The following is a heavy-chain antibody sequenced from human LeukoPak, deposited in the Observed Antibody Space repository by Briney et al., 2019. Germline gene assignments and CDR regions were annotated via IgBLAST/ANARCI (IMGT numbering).Heavy chain of an antibody. D-gene: IGHD5-18*01. J-gene: IGHJ4*02. Sequence: HGESLKISCKGSGYSFTSYWIGWVRQVPGKGLEWMGIIYPGDSDTRYSPSFQGQVTISADKSISTAYLQWSSLKASDTAMYYCNIVDTAIAFDYWGQGTLVTVSS. V-gene: IGHV5-51*01. CDR2: IYPGDSDT. CDR3: NIVDTAIAFDY. CDR1: GYSFTSYW.